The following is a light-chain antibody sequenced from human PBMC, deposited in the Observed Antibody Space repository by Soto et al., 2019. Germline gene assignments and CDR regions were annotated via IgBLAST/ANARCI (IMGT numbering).Light chain of an antibody. CDR2: EVS. J-gene: IGLJ2*01. CDR3: SSYTRNTIAI. CDR1: SSDIGTYNY. V-gene: IGLV2-14*01. Sequence: QSALTQPASVSGSPGQSITISCTGTSSDIGTYNYVSWYQQHPGKAPKLMIFEVSNRPAEVSNRFSASKSGNTASLTISGLQAEDEAYYYCSSYTRNTIAIFGGGTKLTVL.